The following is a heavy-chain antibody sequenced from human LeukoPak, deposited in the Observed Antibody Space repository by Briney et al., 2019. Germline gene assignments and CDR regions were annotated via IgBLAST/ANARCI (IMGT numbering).Heavy chain of an antibody. CDR1: GGSISSYF. J-gene: IGHJ6*04. CDR3: AREGIAAAGVTLDYYYGMDV. Sequence: SETLSLTCTVSGGSISSYFWSWIRQPPGKGLEWIRYIYYSGSTNYNPSLKSRVTISVDTSKNQFSLKLSSVTAADTAVYYCAREGIAAAGVTLDYYYGMDVWGKGTTVTVSS. D-gene: IGHD6-13*01. CDR2: IYYSGST. V-gene: IGHV4-59*01.